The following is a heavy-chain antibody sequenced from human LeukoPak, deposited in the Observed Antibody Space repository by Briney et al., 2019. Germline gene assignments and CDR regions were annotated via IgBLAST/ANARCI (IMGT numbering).Heavy chain of an antibody. CDR1: GFTFSDYY. J-gene: IGHJ3*02. V-gene: IGHV3-11*01. D-gene: IGHD1-26*01. Sequence: GGSLRLSCAASGFTFSDYYMSWIRQAPGKGLEWVSYISSSGSTIYYADSVKGRSTISRDNAKNSLYLQMNSLRAEDTAVYYCAKISIVGAYNAFDIWGHGTMVTVSS. CDR2: ISSSGSTI. CDR3: AKISIVGAYNAFDI.